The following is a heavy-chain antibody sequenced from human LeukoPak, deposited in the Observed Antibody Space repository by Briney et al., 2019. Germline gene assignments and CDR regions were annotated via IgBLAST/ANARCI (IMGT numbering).Heavy chain of an antibody. D-gene: IGHD4-11*01. Sequence: GGSLRLSCAASRFTFSTYGMTWVRQAPGKGLEWVSLISGRDSNTYYADSVEGRFTISRDNSKNTLYLQVNSLRADDTAVYYCAKRSDYSLNENYFDYWGQGTPVTVSS. CDR2: ISGRDSNT. CDR1: RFTFSTYG. CDR3: AKRSDYSLNENYFDY. J-gene: IGHJ4*02. V-gene: IGHV3-23*01.